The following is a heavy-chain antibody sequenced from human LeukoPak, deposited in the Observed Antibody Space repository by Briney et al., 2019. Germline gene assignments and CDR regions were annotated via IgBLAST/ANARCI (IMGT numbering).Heavy chain of an antibody. CDR2: MYYSGGT. CDR3: ARSLYSSYVDY. J-gene: IGHJ4*02. V-gene: IGHV4-59*01. Sequence: SETLSLTCTVSGGSISSNYWSWIRQPPGKGLEWIGYMYYSGGTNYNPSLESRVTISGDTSKNQFSLKLTSVTAADTAVYYCARSLYSSYVDYWGQGTLVTVSS. D-gene: IGHD6-13*01. CDR1: GGSISSNY.